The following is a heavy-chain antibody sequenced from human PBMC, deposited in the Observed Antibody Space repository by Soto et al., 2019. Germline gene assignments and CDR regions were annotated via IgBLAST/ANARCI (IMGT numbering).Heavy chain of an antibody. CDR3: ASGSSYSGYYDRVEQ. D-gene: IGHD2-15*01. J-gene: IGHJ4*02. V-gene: IGHV4-30-2*01. Sequence: TCAVSGGSISRGGYSWSWIRQPPGKGLEWIGYIYHSGSTYYNPSLKSRVTISVDRSKNQFSLKLTSVTAADTAVYYCASGSSYSGYYDRVEQWGQGRLVTVAS. CDR2: IYHSGST. CDR1: GGSISRGGYS.